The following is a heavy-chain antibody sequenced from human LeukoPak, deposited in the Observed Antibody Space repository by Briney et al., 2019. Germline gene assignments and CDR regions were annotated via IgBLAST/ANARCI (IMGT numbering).Heavy chain of an antibody. CDR3: ARDTGPDVLLWFGEPIDY. D-gene: IGHD3-10*01. V-gene: IGHV1-18*01. Sequence: ASVKVSCKASGYTFTSYGISWVRQAPGQGLEWMGWISAYNGNTNYAQKLQGRVTMTTDTSTSTAYMELRSLRSDDTAVYYCARDTGPDVLLWFGEPIDYWGQGTLVTVSS. CDR2: ISAYNGNT. J-gene: IGHJ4*02. CDR1: GYTFTSYG.